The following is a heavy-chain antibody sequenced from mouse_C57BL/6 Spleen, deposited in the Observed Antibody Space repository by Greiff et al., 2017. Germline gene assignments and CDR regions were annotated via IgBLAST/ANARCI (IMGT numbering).Heavy chain of an antibody. Sequence: QVQLQQPGAELVKPGASVKMSCKASGYTFTSYWITWVKQRPGQGLEWIGDIYPGSGSTNYNEKFKSKATLTVDTSTSTAYMPLSSLTSEDSAVYYCARATPIYAMDYWGQGTSVTVSS. CDR1: GYTFTSYW. J-gene: IGHJ4*01. V-gene: IGHV1-55*01. CDR2: IYPGSGST. D-gene: IGHD1-1*01. CDR3: ARATPIYAMDY.